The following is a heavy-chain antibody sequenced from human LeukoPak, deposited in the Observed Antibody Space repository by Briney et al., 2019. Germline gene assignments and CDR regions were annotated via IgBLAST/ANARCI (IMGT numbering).Heavy chain of an antibody. J-gene: IGHJ4*02. CDR1: GFTFKSYE. CDR3: AKGYGSD. CDR2: ISSSGSTI. V-gene: IGHV3-48*03. Sequence: GGSLRLSCAASGFTFKSYEMNRVRQAPGKGLEWISYISSSGSTIYYADSVKGRFTISRDNSRNSLCLQMNSLKAEDTAVYYCAKGYGSDWGQGTLVTVSS. D-gene: IGHD4-17*01.